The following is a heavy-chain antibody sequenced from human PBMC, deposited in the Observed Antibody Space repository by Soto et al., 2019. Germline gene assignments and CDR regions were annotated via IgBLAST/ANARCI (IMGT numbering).Heavy chain of an antibody. D-gene: IGHD6-19*01. V-gene: IGHV3-30*18. CDR2: ISYDGSNK. J-gene: IGHJ4*02. CDR3: AKDLGSSGWSNFDY. Sequence: QVQLVESGGGVVQPGRSLRLSCAASGFTFSSYGMHWVRQAPGKGLEWVAVISYDGSNKYYADSVKGRFTISRDNSKNTLYLQMNSLRADDTAVYYCAKDLGSSGWSNFDYWGQGTLVTVSS. CDR1: GFTFSSYG.